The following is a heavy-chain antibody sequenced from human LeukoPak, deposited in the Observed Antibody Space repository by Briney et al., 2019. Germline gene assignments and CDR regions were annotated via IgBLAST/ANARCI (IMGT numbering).Heavy chain of an antibody. J-gene: IGHJ5*02. CDR3: ARRLTQYDCFDP. D-gene: IGHD2-2*01. Sequence: SQTLSLTCAISGDSVSSNSVTWNWIRLSPSRGLEWLGRTYYRSTWYNDYAVSVRGRITVNPDTSKNQFSLHLNSVTPEDTAVYYCARRLTQYDCFDPWGQGTLVTVSS. CDR1: GDSVSSNSVT. V-gene: IGHV6-1*01. CDR2: TYYRSTWYN.